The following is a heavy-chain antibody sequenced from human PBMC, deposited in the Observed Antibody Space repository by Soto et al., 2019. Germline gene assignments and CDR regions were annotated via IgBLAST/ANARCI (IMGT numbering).Heavy chain of an antibody. D-gene: IGHD1-26*01. CDR2: IRPGGDST. CDR3: TTHEEGAPWAGGFDS. J-gene: IGHJ5*01. Sequence: TVGSLRLSCAASGFRFRTRAMSWVRQAPGKGLEWVASIRPGGDSTYYADSVKGRFAVSRDNSNVTLYLQMDSLRVEDTAIYYCTTHEEGAPWAGGFDSWGQGTLVTVSS. V-gene: IGHV3-23*01. CDR1: GFRFRTRA.